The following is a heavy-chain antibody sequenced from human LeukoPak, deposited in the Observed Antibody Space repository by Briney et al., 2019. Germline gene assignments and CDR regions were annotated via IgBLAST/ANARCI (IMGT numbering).Heavy chain of an antibody. J-gene: IGHJ3*01. CDR1: GYTFDENH. Sequence: ASVKVSCKASGYTFDENHIHWVRQAPGQGPEWMGWINPKSGATASAQQFQGRLTMTRGTSIDKASMDLSGLRLDDTGIYYCARAGDESTGHYDSLHFWGQGTMVTVSS. CDR3: ARAGDESTGHYDSLHF. D-gene: IGHD2-8*02. V-gene: IGHV1-2*02. CDR2: INPKSGAT.